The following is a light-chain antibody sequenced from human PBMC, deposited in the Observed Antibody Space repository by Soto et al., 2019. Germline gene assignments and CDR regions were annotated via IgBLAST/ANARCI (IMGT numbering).Light chain of an antibody. CDR3: QQYNSYST. Sequence: DIQMTQSPSTLSASVGDRVTITCRASQSISSWLAWYQQKPGKAPKLLIYDATSLESGVQSRFSGSGSGTEFTLTISSLQPDDFATDYCQQYNSYSTFGQGTKLEIK. J-gene: IGKJ1*01. V-gene: IGKV1-5*01. CDR2: DAT. CDR1: QSISSW.